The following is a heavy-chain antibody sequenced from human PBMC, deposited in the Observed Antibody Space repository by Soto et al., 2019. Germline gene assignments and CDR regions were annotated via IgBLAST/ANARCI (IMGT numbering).Heavy chain of an antibody. V-gene: IGHV3-49*03. CDR3: TRDMPLGTGGAFDI. CDR1: GFTFGDYA. Sequence: GGSQRLSCTASGFTFGDYAMSWFRQAPGKGLEWVGFIRSKAYGGTTEYAASVKGRFTISRDDSKSIAYLQMNSLKTEDTAVYYCTRDMPLGTGGAFDIWGQGTMVTVSS. J-gene: IGHJ3*02. D-gene: IGHD2-8*02. CDR2: IRSKAYGGTT.